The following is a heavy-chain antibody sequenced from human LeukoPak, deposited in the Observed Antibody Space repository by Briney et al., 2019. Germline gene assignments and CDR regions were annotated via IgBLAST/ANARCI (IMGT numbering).Heavy chain of an antibody. Sequence: PSETLSLTCSVSGDSISTHYWSWVRQAPGKGLEWIGHVSYNGRTNYNPSLKSRATISLGTSKSHFSLTLNSMTPADTAIYYCAREHGSCSYRYYFFVDVWGKGTTVTVSS. CDR3: AREHGSCSYRYYFFVDV. CDR1: GDSISTHY. J-gene: IGHJ6*03. CDR2: VSYNGRT. D-gene: IGHD4-11*01. V-gene: IGHV4-59*11.